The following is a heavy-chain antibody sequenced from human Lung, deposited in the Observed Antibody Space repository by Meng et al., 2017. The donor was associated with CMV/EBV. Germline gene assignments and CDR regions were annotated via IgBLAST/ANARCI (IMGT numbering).Heavy chain of an antibody. Sequence: EGLLVEAGGRLIQPAGSLRLSGAASGFSVSNNYMIWVPQPPGKGLEWVSVIHTGGSKFYAHYVKGRFTISRDHSKNTLYLQIMGLRAEDTAVYYCARRSFERSDFDSWGQGTLVTVSS. CDR2: IHTGGSK. CDR3: ARRSFERSDFDS. D-gene: IGHD1-1*01. V-gene: IGHV3-53*01. J-gene: IGHJ5*01. CDR1: GFSVSNNY.